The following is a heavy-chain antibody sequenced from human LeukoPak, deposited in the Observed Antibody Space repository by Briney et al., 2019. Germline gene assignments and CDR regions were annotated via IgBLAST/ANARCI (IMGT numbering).Heavy chain of an antibody. CDR2: IYYSGST. V-gene: IGHV4-39*07. Sequence: SETLSLTCTVSGGSISSSSYYWDWIRQPPGKGLEWIGSIYYSGSTYYNPSLKSRVTISVDTSKNQFSLKLSSVTAADTAVYYCAIYCSSTSCYGRRDYWGQGTLVTVSS. CDR1: GGSISSSSYY. CDR3: AIYCSSTSCYGRRDY. J-gene: IGHJ4*02. D-gene: IGHD2-2*01.